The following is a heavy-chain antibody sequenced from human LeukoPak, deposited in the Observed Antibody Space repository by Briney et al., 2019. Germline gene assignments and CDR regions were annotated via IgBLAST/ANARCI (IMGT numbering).Heavy chain of an antibody. J-gene: IGHJ4*02. CDR3: ARHSYARSGYYSRPYYFDY. Sequence: SETLSLTCAVYGGSIRSSSHYWGWIRQPPGKGLEWIGSIYYSGSTYYNPSLKSRVTISVDTSKNQFSLKLSSVTAADTAVYYCARHSYARSGYYSRPYYFDYWGQGTLVTVSS. V-gene: IGHV4-39*01. D-gene: IGHD3-22*01. CDR1: GGSIRSSSHY. CDR2: IYYSGST.